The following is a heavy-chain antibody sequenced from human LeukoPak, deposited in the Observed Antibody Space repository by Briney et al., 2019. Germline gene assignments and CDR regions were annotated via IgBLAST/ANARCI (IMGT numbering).Heavy chain of an antibody. CDR3: ARAGVGGPFDI. CDR1: GFTFSIYW. V-gene: IGHV3-74*01. Sequence: GGSLRLSCAASGFTFSIYWMHWVRQVPGKGLVWVSHFNSDVSGTSYADSVKGRFTISRDNAKNTLYLQMNSLRAEDTAVYYCARAGVGGPFDIWGQGTMVTVSS. D-gene: IGHD3-16*01. J-gene: IGHJ3*02. CDR2: FNSDVSGT.